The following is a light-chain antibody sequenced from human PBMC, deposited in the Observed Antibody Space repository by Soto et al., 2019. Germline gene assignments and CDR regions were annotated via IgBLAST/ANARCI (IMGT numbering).Light chain of an antibody. V-gene: IGLV2-8*01. CDR3: SSYAASNNFYFV. Sequence: QSALTQPPSASGSPGQSVTISCTGTSSDVGGYNYVSWYQQYPGRAPKLMIYEVTKRPSGVPDRFSGSKSGNTASLTVSGLQAEDEADYSCSSYAASNNFYFVFGGGTKVTVL. CDR2: EVT. J-gene: IGLJ3*02. CDR1: SSDVGGYNY.